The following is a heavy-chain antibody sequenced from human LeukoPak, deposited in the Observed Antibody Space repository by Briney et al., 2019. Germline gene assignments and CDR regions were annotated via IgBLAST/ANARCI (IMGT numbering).Heavy chain of an antibody. D-gene: IGHD3-16*01. CDR1: GFNVSSNY. V-gene: IGHV3-66*01. CDR3: ASPRFGGAFTY. J-gene: IGHJ4*02. CDR2: IYSGGST. Sequence: PGGSLRLSCAVSGFNVSSNYMSWVRQAPGKGLECVSVIYSGGSTSYADSVKDRLTISRDNSKNTLYLQMNSLRAEDTSVYYCASPRFGGAFTYWGQGTPVTVSS.